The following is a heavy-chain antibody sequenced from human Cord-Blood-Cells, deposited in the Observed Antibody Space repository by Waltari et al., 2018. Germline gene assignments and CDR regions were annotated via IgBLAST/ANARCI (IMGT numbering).Heavy chain of an antibody. CDR1: GGSISSGGYY. Sequence: QVQLQESGPGLVKPSQTLSLTCTVSGGSISSGGYYWSWIRQHPGKGLEWIGYIYYSGGTYYNPSLKMRVTISVDTSKNQFSLKLSSVTAADTAVYYCAREGRGSYWYFDLWGRGTLVTVSS. CDR2: IYYSGGT. D-gene: IGHD1-26*01. V-gene: IGHV4-31*03. J-gene: IGHJ2*01. CDR3: AREGRGSYWYFDL.